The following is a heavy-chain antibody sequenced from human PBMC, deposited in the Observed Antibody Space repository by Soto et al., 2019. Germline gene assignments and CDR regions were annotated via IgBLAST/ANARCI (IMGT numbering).Heavy chain of an antibody. V-gene: IGHV4-34*01. CDR1: GGSFRGFY. D-gene: IGHD7-27*01. CDR3: ARAKFESTGWHQFDI. CDR2: INHVGIT. J-gene: IGHJ4*02. Sequence: SETLSLTCAVSGGSFRGFYWTWIRQSPGKGLEWLGDINHVGITNYNPSLKSRVSIPVDTSKSQFSLKLSSVTAADTAVYYCARAKFESTGWHQFDIWGQGTLVTVSS.